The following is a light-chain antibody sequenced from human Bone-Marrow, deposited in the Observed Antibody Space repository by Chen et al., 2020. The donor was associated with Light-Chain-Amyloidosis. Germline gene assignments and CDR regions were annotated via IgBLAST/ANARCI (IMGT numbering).Light chain of an antibody. Sequence: NFMLTQPHSVSESPGKTVIISCTRSSGSIATNYVQWYQQRPGSSPTTVIYEDDQRPSGVPDRFSGSIDRSSNSATLTVAGLKTEDEADYYCQSYQGSRQVVFGGGTKLTVL. CDR3: QSYQGSRQVV. V-gene: IGLV6-57*01. J-gene: IGLJ3*02. CDR2: EDD. CDR1: SGSIATNY.